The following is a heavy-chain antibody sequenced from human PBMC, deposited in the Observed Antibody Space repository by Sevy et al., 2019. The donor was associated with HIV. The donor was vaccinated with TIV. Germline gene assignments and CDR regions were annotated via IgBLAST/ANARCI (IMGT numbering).Heavy chain of an antibody. V-gene: IGHV3-9*01. CDR1: GFTFDDYA. CDR2: ISWNSGNI. Sequence: GGSLRLSCAASGFTFDDYAMHWVRQAPGKGLEWVSGISWNSGNIGYADSVKGRFTISRDNAKNSLYLQMNSLRAEDTALYYCAKYSYYDSAGYFDYWGQGTLVTVST. J-gene: IGHJ4*02. CDR3: AKYSYYDSAGYFDY. D-gene: IGHD3-22*01.